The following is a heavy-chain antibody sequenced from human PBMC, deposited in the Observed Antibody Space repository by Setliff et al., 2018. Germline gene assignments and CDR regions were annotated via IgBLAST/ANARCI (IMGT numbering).Heavy chain of an antibody. D-gene: IGHD5-18*01. J-gene: IGHJ4*02. CDR2: IYHSGST. V-gene: IGHV4-38-2*02. CDR3: ASRGYSYGYYYFDF. CDR1: GYSISSGYY. Sequence: SETLSLTCTVSGYSISSGYYWGWIRQLPGKGLEWIGSIYHSGSTYYNPSLKSRVTISVDTSKNQFSLKLSSVTAADTAVYYCASRGYSYGYYYFDFWGQGTLVTVSS.